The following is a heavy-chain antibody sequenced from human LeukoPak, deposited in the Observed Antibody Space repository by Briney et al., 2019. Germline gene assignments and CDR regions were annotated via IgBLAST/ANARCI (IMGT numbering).Heavy chain of an antibody. CDR1: GFTFSDYY. V-gene: IGHV3-11*04. D-gene: IGHD2-15*01. CDR3: ASIVARGAPPYFDY. J-gene: IGHJ4*02. Sequence: PGGSLRLSCAASGFTFSDYYMRWIRQAPGKGLEWVSYISSSGSNIYYADSVKGRFTISRDNPKSSLYLQMNSLRAEDTAVYYCASIVARGAPPYFDYWGQGTLVTVSS. CDR2: ISSSGSNI.